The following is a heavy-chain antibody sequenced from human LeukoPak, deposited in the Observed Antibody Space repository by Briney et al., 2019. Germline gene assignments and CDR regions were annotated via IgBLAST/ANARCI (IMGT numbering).Heavy chain of an antibody. V-gene: IGHV1-24*01. D-gene: IGHD3-10*01. Sequence: ASVKVSCKASGGTFSSYAISWVRQAPGKGLEWMGGFDPEDGETIYAQKLQFRVTRTEDASSDTAYMGLGSLRSEDTAVYYCATDPGFGELPWFDPWGQGTLVTVSS. J-gene: IGHJ5*02. CDR3: ATDPGFGELPWFDP. CDR1: GGTFSSYA. CDR2: FDPEDGET.